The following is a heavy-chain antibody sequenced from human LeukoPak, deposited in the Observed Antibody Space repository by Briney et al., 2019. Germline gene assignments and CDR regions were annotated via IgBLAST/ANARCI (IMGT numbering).Heavy chain of an antibody. D-gene: IGHD1-26*01. CDR1: GDSVSSNSAA. J-gene: IGHJ4*02. CDR2: TYYRSKWYN. Sequence: SQTLSLTCAISGDSVSSNSAAWTWIRQSPSRGFQWLGRTYYRSKWYNDYAASVKSRITINPDTSKNQFSLQLNSVTPEDTAVYFCARELIHRGGSYPDYWGQGTLVTVSS. V-gene: IGHV6-1*01. CDR3: ARELIHRGGSYPDY.